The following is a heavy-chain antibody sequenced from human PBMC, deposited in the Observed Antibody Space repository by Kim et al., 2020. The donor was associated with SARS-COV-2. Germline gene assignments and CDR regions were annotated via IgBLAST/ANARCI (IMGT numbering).Heavy chain of an antibody. V-gene: IGHV4-39*07. D-gene: IGHD3-9*01. J-gene: IGHJ3*02. CDR2: IYYSGST. Sequence: SETLSLTCTVSGGSISSSNYYWGWIRQPPGKGLEWIGSIYYSGSTYFNPSLKSRVTISVDTSKNQFSLKLSSVTAADTAVYYCARRGYDILTGYPDAFDIWGQGTKVTVSS. CDR1: GGSISSSNYY. CDR3: ARRGYDILTGYPDAFDI.